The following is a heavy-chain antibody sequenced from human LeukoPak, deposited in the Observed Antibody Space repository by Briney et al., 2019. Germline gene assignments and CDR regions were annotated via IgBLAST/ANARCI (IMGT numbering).Heavy chain of an antibody. D-gene: IGHD2-15*01. CDR3: ARQHCSGGDCYFFD. J-gene: IGHJ4*02. Sequence: GRSLRLSCAASGFTFSNYGMHWVRQAPGKGLEWVALIWYDGNNRYYADSVKGRFTISRDNSKNTLYLQLNSLRAEDTAVYYCARQHCSGGDCYFFDWGQGTLVTVSS. CDR2: IWYDGNNR. CDR1: GFTFSNYG. V-gene: IGHV3-33*01.